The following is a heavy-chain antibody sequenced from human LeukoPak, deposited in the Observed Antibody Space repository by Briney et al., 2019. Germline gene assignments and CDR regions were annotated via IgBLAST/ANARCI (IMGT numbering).Heavy chain of an antibody. CDR2: ISYDGSNK. CDR3: ARDKFDYDSSGYYD. Sequence: GGSLRPSCAASGFTFSSYAMHWVRQAPGKGLEWVAVISYDGSNKYYADSVKGRFTISRDNSKNTLYLQMNSLRAEDTAVYYCARDKFDYDSSGYYDWGQGTLVTVSS. V-gene: IGHV3-30-3*01. J-gene: IGHJ4*02. CDR1: GFTFSSYA. D-gene: IGHD3-22*01.